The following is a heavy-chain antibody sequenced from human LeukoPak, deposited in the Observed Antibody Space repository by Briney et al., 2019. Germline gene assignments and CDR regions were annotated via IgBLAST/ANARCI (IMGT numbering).Heavy chain of an antibody. J-gene: IGHJ5*02. CDR1: GFTLSSHE. Sequence: GGSLRLSCAASGFTLSSHEMNWVRQAPGKGLEWVSYITSSGGTIYYADSVKGRFTISRDNAKNSLYLQMNSLRAEDTAVYYCARAKWEYYDFWSGPGNNWFDPWGQGTLVTVSS. CDR2: ITSSGGTI. D-gene: IGHD3-3*01. CDR3: ARAKWEYYDFWSGPGNNWFDP. V-gene: IGHV3-48*03.